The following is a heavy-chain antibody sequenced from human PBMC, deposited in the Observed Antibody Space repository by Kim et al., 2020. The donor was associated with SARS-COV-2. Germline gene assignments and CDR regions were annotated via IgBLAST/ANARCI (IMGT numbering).Heavy chain of an antibody. CDR2: IWYDGSNK. V-gene: IGHV3-33*01. CDR1: GFTFSSYG. CDR3: AREGQGAYPDY. J-gene: IGHJ4*02. Sequence: GGSLRLSCAASGFTFSSYGMHWVRQAPGKGLVWVAVIWYDGSNKYYADSVKGRFTISRDNSKNTLYLQMNSLRAEDTALYYCAREGQGAYPDYWGQGTLVTVSS.